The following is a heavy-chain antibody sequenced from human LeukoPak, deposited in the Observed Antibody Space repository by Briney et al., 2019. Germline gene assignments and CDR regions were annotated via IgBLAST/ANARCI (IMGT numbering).Heavy chain of an antibody. J-gene: IGHJ4*02. V-gene: IGHV3-48*03. Sequence: GGSLRLSCAASGFTFSSYEMNWVRQAPGKGLEWVSYISNSGSTIYYAGSVKGRFTISRDNAKNSLYLQMNSLRAEDTAVYYCARDGVGMDYWGQGTLVTVSS. CDR1: GFTFSSYE. CDR2: ISNSGSTI. CDR3: ARDGVGMDY.